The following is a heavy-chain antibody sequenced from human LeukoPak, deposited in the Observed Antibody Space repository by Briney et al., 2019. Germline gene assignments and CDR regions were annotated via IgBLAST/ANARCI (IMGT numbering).Heavy chain of an antibody. V-gene: IGHV3-30*18. CDR3: AKDTYGDYGHWFDP. CDR2: ISYDGSNK. Sequence: PGRSLRLSCAASGFTFSSYGMHWVRQAPGKGLEWVAVISYDGSNKYYADSVKGRFTISRDNSKNTLLLQMNSLRAEDTAVYHCAKDTYGDYGHWFDPWGQGTLVTVPS. J-gene: IGHJ5*02. D-gene: IGHD4-17*01. CDR1: GFTFSSYG.